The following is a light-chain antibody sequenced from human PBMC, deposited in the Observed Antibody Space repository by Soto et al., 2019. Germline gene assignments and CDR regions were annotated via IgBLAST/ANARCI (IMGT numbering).Light chain of an antibody. V-gene: IGLV7-46*01. CDR1: TGDVTSGHY. CDR3: FLSYSGARVV. J-gene: IGLJ2*01. CDR2: DIS. Sequence: QAVVTQEPSLTVSPGGTVTLTCGSSTGDVTSGHYPYWFQQKPGQAPRTLIYDISKRHSWTPARFSGSLLGGKAALTLSGAQPEDEADYYCFLSYSGARVVIGGGTKLTVL.